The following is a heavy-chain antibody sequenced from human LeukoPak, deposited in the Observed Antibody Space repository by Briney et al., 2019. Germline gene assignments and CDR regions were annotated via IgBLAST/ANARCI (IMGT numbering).Heavy chain of an antibody. V-gene: IGHV4-30-4*08. J-gene: IGHJ6*03. CDR3: AREGCSSTSCYYYYYMDV. CDR2: LYYSGST. Sequence: PSETLSLTCTVSGGSISSGDYYWSWIRQPPGKGLEWIGYLYYSGSTYYNPSLKSRVTISVDTSKNQFSLKLSSVTAADTAVYYCAREGCSSTSCYYYYYMDVWGKGTTVTVSS. CDR1: GGSISSGDYY. D-gene: IGHD2-2*01.